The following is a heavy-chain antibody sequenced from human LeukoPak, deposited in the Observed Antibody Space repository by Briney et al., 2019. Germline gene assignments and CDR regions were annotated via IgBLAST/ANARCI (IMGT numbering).Heavy chain of an antibody. CDR3: ASRGYCSRTSCYTGSYYYYYYMDV. CDR2: INHSGST. CDR1: GGSFSGYY. V-gene: IGHV4-34*01. D-gene: IGHD2-2*02. Sequence: SETLSLTCAVYGGSFSGYYWSWIRQPPGKGLEWIGEINHSGSTNYNPSLKSRVTISVDTYKSQFSLKLGSVTAADTAVYYCASRGYCSRTSCYTGSYYYYYYMDVWGKGTTVTVSS. J-gene: IGHJ6*03.